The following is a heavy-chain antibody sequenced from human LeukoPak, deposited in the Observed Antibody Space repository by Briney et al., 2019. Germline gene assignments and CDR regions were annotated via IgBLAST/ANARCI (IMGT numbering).Heavy chain of an antibody. CDR3: ARQSPATTVPVFDY. V-gene: IGHV5-51*01. Sequence: GESLKISCKCSGYSFTSYWIGWVRQMPGKGLEWMGIIYPGDSDTRYSPSFQGQVTISADTSISTAYLQWSSLKASDTAMYYCARQSPATTVPVFDYWGQGTLVTVSS. CDR2: IYPGDSDT. J-gene: IGHJ4*02. D-gene: IGHD1-26*01. CDR1: GYSFTSYW.